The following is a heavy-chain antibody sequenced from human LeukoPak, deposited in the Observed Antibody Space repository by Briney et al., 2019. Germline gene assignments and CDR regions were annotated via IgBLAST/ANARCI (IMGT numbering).Heavy chain of an antibody. CDR2: ISYDGSNK. V-gene: IGHV3-30*18. Sequence: GGSLRLSCAASGFTFSSYGMHWVRQAPGKGLEWVAVISYDGSNKYYADSVKGRFTISRDNSKNTLYLQMNSLRAEDMAVYYCAKVLGIAVAGYYHGMDVWGQGTTVTVSS. J-gene: IGHJ6*02. D-gene: IGHD6-19*01. CDR3: AKVLGIAVAGYYHGMDV. CDR1: GFTFSSYG.